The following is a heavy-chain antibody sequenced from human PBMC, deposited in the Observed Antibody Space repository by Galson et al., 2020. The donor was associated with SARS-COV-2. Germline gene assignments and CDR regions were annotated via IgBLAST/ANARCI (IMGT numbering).Heavy chain of an antibody. Sequence: GGSLRLSCAASGFTFSSYWMSWVRQAPGKGMEWVANIKQDGSEKYYVDSVKGRFTISRDNAKNSLYLQMNSLRAEDTAVYYCARDRSPSGYYHYWYFDLWGRGTLVTVSS. CDR1: GFTFSSYW. CDR2: IKQDGSEK. CDR3: ARDRSPSGYYHYWYFDL. V-gene: IGHV3-7*03. D-gene: IGHD3-22*01. J-gene: IGHJ2*01.